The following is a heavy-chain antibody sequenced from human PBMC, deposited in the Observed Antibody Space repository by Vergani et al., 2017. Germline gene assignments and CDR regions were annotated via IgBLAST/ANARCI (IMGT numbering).Heavy chain of an antibody. CDR3: AGRDSYWRGTRCYEYFDL. V-gene: IGHV3-20*01. D-gene: IGHD2-2*01. J-gene: IGHJ2*01. Sequence: EVQLVESGGGVVRPGGSLRLSCAASGFRFGDYGMSWVRQAPGKGLEWVSGINWDGGGTAYADSMKGRFTISRDNAKNSLYLQIYSLTAEDTAFYHCAGRDSYWRGTRCYEYFDLWGRGTLVTVSS. CDR2: INWDGGGT. CDR1: GFRFGDYG.